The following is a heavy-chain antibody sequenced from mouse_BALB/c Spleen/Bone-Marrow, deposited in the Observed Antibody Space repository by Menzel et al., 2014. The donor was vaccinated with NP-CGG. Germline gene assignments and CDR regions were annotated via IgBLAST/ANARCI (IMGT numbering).Heavy chain of an antibody. CDR3: AREEYDYDWFAY. D-gene: IGHD2-4*01. J-gene: IGHJ3*01. CDR1: GYAFSSYW. Sequence: VQLQQSGAELVRPGSSVKISCKASGYAFSSYWMNWVKQRPGQGLEWIGQIYPGDGDTNYNGKFKGKATLTADKSSSTAYMQLRSLTSEDSAVYFCAREEYDYDWFAYWGQGTLVTVSA. V-gene: IGHV1-80*01. CDR2: IYPGDGDT.